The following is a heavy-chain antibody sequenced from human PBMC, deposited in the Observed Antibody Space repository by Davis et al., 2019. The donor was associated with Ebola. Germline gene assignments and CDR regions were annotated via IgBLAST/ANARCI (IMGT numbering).Heavy chain of an antibody. CDR2: ISGSGGST. J-gene: IGHJ6*02. D-gene: IGHD2-2*01. V-gene: IGHV3-23*01. CDR1: GFTFSSYA. CDR3: ATEGYCSSISCWTRYYYGMDV. Sequence: GESLKISCAASGFTFSSYAMSWVRQAPGKGLEWVSAISGSGGSTYYADSVKGRFTISRDNSKNTLYLQMNSLRAEDTAVYYCATEGYCSSISCWTRYYYGMDVWGQGTTVTVSS.